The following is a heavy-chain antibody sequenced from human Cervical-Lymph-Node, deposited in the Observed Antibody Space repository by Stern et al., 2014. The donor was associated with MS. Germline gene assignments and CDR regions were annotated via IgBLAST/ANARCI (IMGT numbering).Heavy chain of an antibody. CDR1: GFSLNINKVA. D-gene: IGHD5-24*01. J-gene: IGHJ4*02. Sequence: QVTLRESGPTLVKPTQTLTPTCTFSGFSLNINKVAVGWIRQPPGKALEWLALVYWDDDKRYSPSLKSRLNITKDTSKNRVVLTVTNVDPVDTATYYCAHNRDGYFNRWGQGTLVTVSS. CDR2: VYWDDDK. V-gene: IGHV2-5*02. CDR3: AHNRDGYFNR.